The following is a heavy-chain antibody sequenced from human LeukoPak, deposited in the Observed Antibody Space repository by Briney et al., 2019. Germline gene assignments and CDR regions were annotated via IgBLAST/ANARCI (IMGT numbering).Heavy chain of an antibody. D-gene: IGHD6-6*01. CDR3: AREQHTAARSDFGY. CDR1: GFTSSNYA. CDR2: ISYDGSNK. J-gene: IGHJ4*02. Sequence: GRSLRLSCAASGFTSSNYAMHWVRQAPGKGLEWVAFISYDGSNKYYADSVKGRFTISRDNSKNTLYLEMNSLRAEDTAVYYCAREQHTAARSDFGYWGQGTLVTVSS. V-gene: IGHV3-30-3*01.